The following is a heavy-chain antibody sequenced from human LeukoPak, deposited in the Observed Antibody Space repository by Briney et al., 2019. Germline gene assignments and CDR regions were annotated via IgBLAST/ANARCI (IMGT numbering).Heavy chain of an antibody. CDR3: ARGDARDYYGSGSFPFDY. J-gene: IGHJ4*02. V-gene: IGHV4-39*01. D-gene: IGHD3-10*01. Sequence: PSETLSLTCTVSGGSISSSSYYWGWIRQPPGKGLEWIGSIYYSGSTYYNPALKSRVTISVDTSKNQFSLKLSSVTAADTAVYYCARGDARDYYGSGSFPFDYWGQGTLVTVSS. CDR1: GGSISSSSYY. CDR2: IYYSGST.